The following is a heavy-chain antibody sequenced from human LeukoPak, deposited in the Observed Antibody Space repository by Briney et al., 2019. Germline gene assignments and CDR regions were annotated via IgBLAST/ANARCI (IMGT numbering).Heavy chain of an antibody. V-gene: IGHV3-30*04. CDR1: GFTFSSYA. CDR2: ISYDGSNK. CDR3: ARGRHRVHYYSYMDV. Sequence: GGSLRLSCAASGFTFSSYAMHWVRQAPGKGLEWVAVISYDGSNKYYADSVKGRFTISRDNSKNTLYLQMNSLRAEDTAVYYCARGRHRVHYYSYMDVWGKGTTVTVSS. J-gene: IGHJ6*03.